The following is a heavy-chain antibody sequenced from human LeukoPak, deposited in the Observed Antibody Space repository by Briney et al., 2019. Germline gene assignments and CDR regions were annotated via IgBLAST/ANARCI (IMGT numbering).Heavy chain of an antibody. V-gene: IGHV3-30*03. D-gene: IGHD2-21*02. CDR1: GFTFSTYV. J-gene: IGHJ4*02. CDR3: ASKWYCGGDCYYQIDF. CDR2: ISSDERNK. Sequence: PGRSLRLSCAASGFTFSTYVMHWVRQAPSKGLEWVALISSDERNKYYADSVKGRFTISRDDSKNTLYLQMNSLRTEDTAVYYCASKWYCGGDCYYQIDFWGQGTLVTVSS.